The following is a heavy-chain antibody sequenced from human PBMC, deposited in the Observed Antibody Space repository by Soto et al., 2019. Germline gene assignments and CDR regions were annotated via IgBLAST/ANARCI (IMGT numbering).Heavy chain of an antibody. Sequence: SETLSLTCAVSGGSISDSLWWNWVRQPPGKGLEWIGEIYQSGSTHYSPSLKSRVTISIDKSNNQLSLRLTSVTAADTAVYYCARPVHDNSGHYYGCLDDWGPVPTFTASS. D-gene: IGHD3-22*01. J-gene: IGHJ6*02. V-gene: IGHV4-4*02. CDR3: ARPVHDNSGHYYGCLDD. CDR1: GGSISDSLW. CDR2: IYQSGST.